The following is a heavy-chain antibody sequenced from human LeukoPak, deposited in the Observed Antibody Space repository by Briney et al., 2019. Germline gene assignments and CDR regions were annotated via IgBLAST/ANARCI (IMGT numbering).Heavy chain of an antibody. CDR2: IYHSGST. CDR1: GYSISSGYY. V-gene: IGHV4-38-2*01. CDR3: GRGFRFYYYGMDV. Sequence: PSETLSLTCAVSGYSISSGYYWGWIRQPPGKGLEWIGSIYHSGSTYYNPSLKSRVTISVDTSKNQFSLKLSSVTAADTAVYYCGRGFRFYYYGMDVWGKGTTVTVSS. J-gene: IGHJ6*04.